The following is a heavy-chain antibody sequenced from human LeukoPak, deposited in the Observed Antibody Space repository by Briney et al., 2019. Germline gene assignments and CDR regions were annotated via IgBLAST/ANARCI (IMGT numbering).Heavy chain of an antibody. V-gene: IGHV4-38-2*02. J-gene: IGHJ4*02. D-gene: IGHD5-24*01. CDR3: ARYRRHGQNGLDY. Sequence: SETLSLTCTVSGYSISSGYYWGWIRQPPGKGLEWIGYIYHSGSTNYNPSLKSRLTMSIDSSKKQFSLKLGSVTSADTVVYYCARYRRHGQNGLDYWGQGMLVTVSS. CDR1: GYSISSGYY. CDR2: IYHSGST.